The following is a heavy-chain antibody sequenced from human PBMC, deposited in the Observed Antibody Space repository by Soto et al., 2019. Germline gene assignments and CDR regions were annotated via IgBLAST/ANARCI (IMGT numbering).Heavy chain of an antibody. D-gene: IGHD3-22*01. V-gene: IGHV4-31*03. Sequence: TSETLSLTCTVSGGSISSGGYYWSWIRQHPGKGLEWIGYIYYSGSTYYNPSLKSRVTISVDTSKNQFSLKLSSVTAADTAVYYCARVTIRDSSGYLNLVDYWGQGTLVTVSS. CDR1: GGSISSGGYY. CDR2: IYYSGST. CDR3: ARVTIRDSSGYLNLVDY. J-gene: IGHJ4*02.